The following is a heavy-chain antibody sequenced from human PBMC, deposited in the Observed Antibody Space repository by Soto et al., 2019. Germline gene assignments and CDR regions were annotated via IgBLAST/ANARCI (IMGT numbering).Heavy chain of an antibody. D-gene: IGHD6-13*01. CDR1: GYTFTGYY. Sequence: QVQLVQSGAEVKKPGASVKVSCKASGYTFTGYYMHWVRQAPGQGLEWMGWINPNSGGTNYAQKFQGWVTMTRDTSISTAYMELSRLRSDDTAVYYCARALAAGTLRGRGGMDVWGQGTTVTVSS. CDR3: ARALAAGTLRGRGGMDV. J-gene: IGHJ6*02. V-gene: IGHV1-2*04. CDR2: INPNSGGT.